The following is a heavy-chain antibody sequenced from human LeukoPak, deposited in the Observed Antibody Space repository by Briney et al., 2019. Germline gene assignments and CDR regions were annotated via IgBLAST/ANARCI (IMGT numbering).Heavy chain of an antibody. CDR1: GYTFTSYG. J-gene: IGHJ4*02. CDR3: ARDPEGVTPLDY. D-gene: IGHD3-10*01. V-gene: IGHV1-18*01. Sequence: ASVKVSCKASGYTFTSYGISWVRQAPGQGLECMGWISAYNGNTNYAQKLQGRVTMTTDTSTSTAYMELRSLTSDDTAMYYCARDPEGVTPLDYWGQGTLVTVSS. CDR2: ISAYNGNT.